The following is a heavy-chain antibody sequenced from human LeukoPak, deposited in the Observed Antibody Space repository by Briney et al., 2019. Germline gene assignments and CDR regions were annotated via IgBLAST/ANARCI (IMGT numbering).Heavy chain of an antibody. D-gene: IGHD3-22*01. CDR2: IRYDGSNK. J-gene: IGHJ4*02. CDR1: GFTFSSYG. Sequence: GGSLRLSCAASGFTFSSYGMHWVRQAPGKGLEWVAFIRYDGSNKYYAESVKGRFTISRDNSKNTLYLQMNSLRAEDTAVYYCAKDIIDYDSSGYYYDYWGQGTLVTVSS. V-gene: IGHV3-30*02. CDR3: AKDIIDYDSSGYYYDY.